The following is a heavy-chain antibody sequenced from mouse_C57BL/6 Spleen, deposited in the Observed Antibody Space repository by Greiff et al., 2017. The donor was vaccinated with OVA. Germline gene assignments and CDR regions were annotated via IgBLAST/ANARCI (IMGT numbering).Heavy chain of an antibody. CDR3: ARERSLDYFDY. V-gene: IGHV1-72*01. CDR2: IDPNGGGT. J-gene: IGHJ2*01. CDR1: GYTFTSYW. Sequence: QVQLQQSGAELVKPGASVKLSCKASGYTFTSYWMHWVKQRPGRGLEWIGRIDPNGGGTKYDAKFKSKATMTVDTSSSTAYLQLSSLTSEDTAVYYCARERSLDYFDYWGQGTTLTVSS. D-gene: IGHD6-1*01.